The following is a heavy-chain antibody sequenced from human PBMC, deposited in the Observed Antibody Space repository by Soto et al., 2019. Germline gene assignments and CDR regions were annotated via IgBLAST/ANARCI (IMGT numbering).Heavy chain of an antibody. CDR2: IYYSGST. CDR1: GGSISSSSYY. V-gene: IGHV4-39*01. D-gene: IGHD3-3*01. Sequence: SETLSLTCTVSGGSISSSSYYWGWIRQPPGKGLEWIGSIYYSGSTYYNPSLKSRVTISVDTSKNQFSLKLSSVTAADTAVYYCARRATPITIFGVVIYHLHYFDYWGQGTLVTVSS. CDR3: ARRATPITIFGVVIYHLHYFDY. J-gene: IGHJ4*02.